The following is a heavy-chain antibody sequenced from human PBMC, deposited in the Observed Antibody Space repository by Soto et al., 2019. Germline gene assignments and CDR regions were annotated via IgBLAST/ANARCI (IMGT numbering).Heavy chain of an antibody. V-gene: IGHV3-30-3*01. Sequence: QVQLVESGGGVVQPGRSLRLSCAASGFTFSSYAMHWVRQAPGKGLEWVAVISYDGSNKYYADSVKGRFTISRDNSKNTLYLQMNSLRAEDTAVYYCARGAYYGDYVDYWGQGTLVTVSS. J-gene: IGHJ4*02. CDR2: ISYDGSNK. CDR1: GFTFSSYA. D-gene: IGHD4-17*01. CDR3: ARGAYYGDYVDY.